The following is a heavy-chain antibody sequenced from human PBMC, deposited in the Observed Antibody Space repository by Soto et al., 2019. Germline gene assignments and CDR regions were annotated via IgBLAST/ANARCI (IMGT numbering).Heavy chain of an antibody. D-gene: IGHD5-12*01. CDR1: GGSISSYY. J-gene: IGHJ4*02. Sequence: PSETLSLTCTVSGGSISSYYWSWIRQPPGKGLEWIGYIYYSGSTNYNPSLKSRVTISVDTSKNQFSLKLSSVTAADTAVYYCARAQKMATIIAGAYDYWGQGTLVTVSS. CDR3: ARAQKMATIIAGAYDY. V-gene: IGHV4-59*01. CDR2: IYYSGST.